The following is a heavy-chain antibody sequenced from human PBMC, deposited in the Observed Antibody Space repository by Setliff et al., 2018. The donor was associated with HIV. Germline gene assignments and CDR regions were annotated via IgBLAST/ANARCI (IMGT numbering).Heavy chain of an antibody. CDR3: ARGQSQGYAYSGSYGAFDI. D-gene: IGHD1-26*01. CDR2: IIPMFGTR. V-gene: IGHV1-69*05. J-gene: IGHJ3*02. Sequence: SVKASCKASGGTFSSYAINWVRQAPGQGLEWMGGIIPMFGTRNYAQKFQGRVTITTDESTSTAYMELSSLRSEDTALYYCARGQSQGYAYSGSYGAFDIWGQGTMVTVSS. CDR1: GGTFSSYA.